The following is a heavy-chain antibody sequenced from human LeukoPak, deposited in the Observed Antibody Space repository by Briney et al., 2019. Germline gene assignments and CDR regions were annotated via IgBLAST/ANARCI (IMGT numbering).Heavy chain of an antibody. V-gene: IGHV3-30-3*01. J-gene: IGHJ4*02. CDR1: GFTFSSYA. CDR2: ISYDGSNK. D-gene: IGHD6-13*01. Sequence: GGSLRLSCAASGFTFSSYAMHWVRQAPGKGLEWVAVISYDGSNKYYADSVKGRFTISRDNSKNTLYLQMNSLRAEDTAVYYCARDSEAALGYWGQGTLVTVSS. CDR3: ARDSEAALGY.